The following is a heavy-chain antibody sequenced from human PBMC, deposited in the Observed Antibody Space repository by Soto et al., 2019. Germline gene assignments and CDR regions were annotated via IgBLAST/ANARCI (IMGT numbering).Heavy chain of an antibody. CDR3: ARDAAAGLNDY. V-gene: IGHV1-18*01. CDR2: ISAYNGNT. J-gene: IGHJ4*02. Sequence: ASVKVSCKASGYTFTSYGISWVRQAPGQGLEWMGWISAYNGNTKYAQKFQGRVTMTTDTSTSTAYMEVRSLRSDDTAVYYCARDAAAGLNDYWGQGTLGTVSS. CDR1: GYTFTSYG. D-gene: IGHD6-13*01.